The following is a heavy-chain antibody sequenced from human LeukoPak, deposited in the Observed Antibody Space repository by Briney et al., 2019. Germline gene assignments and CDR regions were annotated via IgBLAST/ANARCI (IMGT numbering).Heavy chain of an antibody. D-gene: IGHD2-2*01. V-gene: IGHV7-4-1*02. Sequence: ASVKVSCKASGCTFTSYAMNWVRQAPGQGLEWMGWINTNTGNPTYAQGFTGRFVFSLDTSVSTAYLQISSLKAEDTAVYYCARVVPAADPYFDYWAREPWSPSPQ. CDR3: ARVVPAADPYFDY. CDR1: GCTFTSYA. CDR2: INTNTGNP. J-gene: IGHJ4*02.